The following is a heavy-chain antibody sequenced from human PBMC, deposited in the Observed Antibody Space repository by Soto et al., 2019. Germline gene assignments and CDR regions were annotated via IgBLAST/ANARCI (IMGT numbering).Heavy chain of an antibody. V-gene: IGHV1-69*06. CDR2: IIPIFGTA. J-gene: IGHJ6*02. CDR1: PGTFSSYA. Sequence: GXSAKVSFKDSPGTFSSYAISWVRQAPGQGLEWMGGIIPIFGTANYAQNFQGRVTISADKSTSTAYMEMSSLRSEDMAVYYCARADSGGSYYYYGRDIWGQGTTVTVSS. CDR3: ARADSGGSYYYYGRDI. D-gene: IGHD3-22*01.